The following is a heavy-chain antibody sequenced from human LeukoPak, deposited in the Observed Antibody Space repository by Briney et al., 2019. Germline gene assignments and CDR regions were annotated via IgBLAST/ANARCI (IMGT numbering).Heavy chain of an antibody. J-gene: IGHJ4*02. CDR3: AKSFRSTSLDY. Sequence: GGSLRLSCAASGFTFRSYGMTWVRQAPGKGLEWVSAISGSGDSTYYGDSVKGRFNISRDNSRKTLYLQMNSLRAGDTAVYYCAKSFRSTSLDYWGQGTLVTVSS. D-gene: IGHD2-2*01. V-gene: IGHV3-23*01. CDR1: GFTFRSYG. CDR2: ISGSGDST.